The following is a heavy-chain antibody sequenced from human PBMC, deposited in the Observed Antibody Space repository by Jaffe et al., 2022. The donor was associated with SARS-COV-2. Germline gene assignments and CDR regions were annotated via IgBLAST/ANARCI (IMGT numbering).Heavy chain of an antibody. J-gene: IGHJ6*02. CDR3: ARDSHIVVVVAANSGGMDV. V-gene: IGHV3-11*01. Sequence: QVQLVESGGGLVKPGGSLRLSCAASGFTFSDYYMSWIRQAPGKGLEWVSYISSSGSTIYYADSVKGRFTISRDNAKNSLYLQMNSLRAEDTAVYYCARDSHIVVVVAANSGGMDVWGQGTTVTVSS. CDR2: ISSSGSTI. CDR1: GFTFSDYY. D-gene: IGHD2-15*01.